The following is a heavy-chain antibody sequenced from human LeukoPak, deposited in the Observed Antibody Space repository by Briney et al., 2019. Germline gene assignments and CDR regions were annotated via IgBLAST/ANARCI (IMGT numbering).Heavy chain of an antibody. D-gene: IGHD6-19*01. J-gene: IGHJ4*02. V-gene: IGHV4-34*01. Sequence: SETLSLTCAVSGGSFSGYYWTWIRQPPGKGLEWIGEINHSGSANYNPSLKSRVTISLDTSKNQFSLNLSSVTAADTAVYYCARPLYSSGWYVFGYWGQGTLVTVSS. CDR3: ARPLYSSGWYVFGY. CDR1: GGSFSGYY. CDR2: INHSGSA.